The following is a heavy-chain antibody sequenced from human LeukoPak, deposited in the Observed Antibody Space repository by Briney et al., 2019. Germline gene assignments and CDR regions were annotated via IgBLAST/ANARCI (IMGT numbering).Heavy chain of an antibody. D-gene: IGHD3-9*01. V-gene: IGHV1-18*01. J-gene: IGHJ5*02. CDR2: ISTYNGDT. CDR3: AGGILSDDTLTGP. CDR1: GYTFSSYG. Sequence: ASVKVSCKTSGYTFSSYGINWVRQAPGQGLEWMGWISTYNGDTNYAQKLQGRVTMTTDTSTSTAYMELRSLKSDDTAVYYCAGGILSDDTLTGPWGQGTLVTVSS.